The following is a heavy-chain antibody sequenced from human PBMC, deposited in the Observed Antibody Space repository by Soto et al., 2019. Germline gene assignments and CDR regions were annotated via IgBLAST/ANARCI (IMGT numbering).Heavy chain of an antibody. CDR3: ARVLRGDVLRFLEWLPNGMDV. J-gene: IGHJ6*02. Sequence: ASVKVSCKASGGTFSSYAISGVRQAPGQGLEWMGGIIPIFGTANYAQKFHGRVTITADESTSTAYMELSSLRAEDTAVSYCARVLRGDVLRFLEWLPNGMDVWGQGTTVTVSS. D-gene: IGHD3-3*01. V-gene: IGHV1-69*13. CDR2: IIPIFGTA. CDR1: GGTFSSYA.